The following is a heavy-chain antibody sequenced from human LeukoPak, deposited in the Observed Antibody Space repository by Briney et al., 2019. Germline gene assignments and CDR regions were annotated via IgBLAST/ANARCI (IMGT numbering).Heavy chain of an antibody. J-gene: IGHJ3*02. CDR2: IYTSGST. Sequence: SETLSLTCTVSGGSISSYYWSWIRQPAGKGLEWIGRIYTSGSTNYNPSLKSRVTMSVDTSKNQFSLQLDSVTPEDTAVYYCARVDESGYDFPAFDIWGQGTMVTVSS. CDR3: ARVDESGYDFPAFDI. D-gene: IGHD5-12*01. CDR1: GGSISSYY. V-gene: IGHV4-4*07.